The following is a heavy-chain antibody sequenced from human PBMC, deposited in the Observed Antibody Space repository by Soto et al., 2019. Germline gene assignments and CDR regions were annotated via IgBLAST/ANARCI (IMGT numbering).Heavy chain of an antibody. J-gene: IGHJ6*02. V-gene: IGHV4-39*01. Sequence: SETLSLTCAVSGGSISSGGYSWSWIRQPPGKGLEWIGSISYSGSPYYKPSLKSRLTMSVDTSKNQFSLTLSSVTAADTAVYYCARQGRAAAGGSFFYGLDVWGQGTTVTVSS. CDR2: ISYSGSP. CDR3: ARQGRAAAGGSFFYGLDV. CDR1: GGSISSGGYS. D-gene: IGHD6-13*01.